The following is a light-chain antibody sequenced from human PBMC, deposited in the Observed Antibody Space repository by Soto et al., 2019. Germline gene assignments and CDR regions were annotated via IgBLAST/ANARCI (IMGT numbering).Light chain of an antibody. V-gene: IGKV3-11*01. J-gene: IGKJ2*01. CDR2: DAS. Sequence: EIVLTQSPATLSLSLGERATLSCRASQSVGDYLAWYQQQPGQPPRLLISDASNRAAGIPARFSGSGSGTAFTLTIRSLEPEDFAVYYCQQRGTLYTCGQGTKLEIK. CDR3: QQRGTLYT. CDR1: QSVGDY.